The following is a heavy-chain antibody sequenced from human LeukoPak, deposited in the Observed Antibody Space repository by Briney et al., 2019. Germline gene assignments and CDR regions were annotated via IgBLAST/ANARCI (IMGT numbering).Heavy chain of an antibody. Sequence: ASVKVACKASGYTFTSYDINWVRQATGQGLEWMGWMNPNRGHTGYAQKFHGRVTMTRNTSISTAYMELSSLRSEDTAVYYCARDHSGYDYWGQGTLVTVSS. CDR1: GYTFTSYD. J-gene: IGHJ4*02. D-gene: IGHD5-12*01. V-gene: IGHV1-8*01. CDR2: MNPNRGHT. CDR3: ARDHSGYDY.